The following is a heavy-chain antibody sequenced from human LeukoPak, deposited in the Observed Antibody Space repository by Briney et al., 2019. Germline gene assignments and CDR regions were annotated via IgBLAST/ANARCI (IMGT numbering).Heavy chain of an antibody. J-gene: IGHJ4*02. CDR1: GYTFTGYY. Sequence: ASVKVSCKASGYTFTGYYMHWVRQAPGQGLEWMGWINPNSGGTNYAQKFQGRVTMTRDTSISTAYMELSSLRSDDTAVYYCARENSSSWHFDYWGQGTLVTVSS. CDR3: ARENSSSWHFDY. CDR2: INPNSGGT. V-gene: IGHV1-2*02. D-gene: IGHD6-13*01.